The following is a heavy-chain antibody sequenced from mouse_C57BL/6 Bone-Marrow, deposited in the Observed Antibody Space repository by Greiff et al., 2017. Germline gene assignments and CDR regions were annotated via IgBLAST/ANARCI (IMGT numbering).Heavy chain of an antibody. Sequence: QVQLQQPGAELVKPGASVKMSCKASGYTFTSYWITCVKQRPGQGLEWIGDIYPGSGSTNYNEKFKSKATLTVDTSSSTAYMQLSSLTSEDSAVYYCARSGSNYGWYFDVWGTGTTVTVSS. CDR2: IYPGSGST. V-gene: IGHV1-55*01. D-gene: IGHD2-5*01. CDR3: ARSGSNYGWYFDV. CDR1: GYTFTSYW. J-gene: IGHJ1*03.